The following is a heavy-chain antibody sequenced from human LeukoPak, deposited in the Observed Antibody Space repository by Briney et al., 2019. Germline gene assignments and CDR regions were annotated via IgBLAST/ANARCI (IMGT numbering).Heavy chain of an antibody. J-gene: IGHJ4*02. CDR3: AKAQGSAFYDY. V-gene: IGHV3-30*04. CDR1: GFTFTSYS. D-gene: IGHD3-10*01. Sequence: GGSLRLSCAASGFTFTSYSMSWVRQAPGKGLEWVAVISHDGGNREYVDSVKGRFTISRDDSKNTLYLQMNSLRAEDTAMYYCAKAQGSAFYDYWGQGTLVTVSS. CDR2: ISHDGGNR.